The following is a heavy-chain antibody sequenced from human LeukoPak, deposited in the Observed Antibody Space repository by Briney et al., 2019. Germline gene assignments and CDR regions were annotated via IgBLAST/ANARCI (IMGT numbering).Heavy chain of an antibody. V-gene: IGHV3-7*01. CDR3: ARPDYDFWSGYLDY. D-gene: IGHD3-3*01. CDR2: IKQDGSEK. J-gene: IGHJ4*02. Sequence: GGSLRLSCAASGLTFSSYWMSWARQAPGKRLEGVANIKQDGSEKYYVDSVKGRFTISRDNAKNSLYLQMNSLRAEDTAVYYCARPDYDFWSGYLDYWGQGTLVTVSS. CDR1: GLTFSSYW.